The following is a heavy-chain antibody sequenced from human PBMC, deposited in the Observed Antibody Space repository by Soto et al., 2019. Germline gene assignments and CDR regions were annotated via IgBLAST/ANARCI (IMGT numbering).Heavy chain of an antibody. J-gene: IGHJ4*02. D-gene: IGHD3-3*01. CDR3: ATGVIWIGYFTVDS. Sequence: SVKVSCKASGGSFGKSAINWVRQTPGQGLEWLGGFIPVYRTLNYAQKFQGRVTITADESTGTAYMTLSSLASDGTAVYYCATGVIWIGYFTVDSWGQGTRVTVSS. CDR2: FIPVYRTL. CDR1: GGSFGKSA. V-gene: IGHV1-69*13.